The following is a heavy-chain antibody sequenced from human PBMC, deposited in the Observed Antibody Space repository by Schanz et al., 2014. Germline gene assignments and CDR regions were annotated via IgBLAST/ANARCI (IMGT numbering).Heavy chain of an antibody. CDR3: ARGGSSGYDFAISYMDV. V-gene: IGHV3-23*04. CDR2: ISGSGGST. D-gene: IGHD5-12*01. J-gene: IGHJ6*03. Sequence: VQLVESGGGVVQPGRSLRLSCAASGFTFSDHYMDWVRQAPGKGLEWVSAISGSGGSTVYADSVKGRFTISRDNSNNTVFRQVNSLRAELTAAYYCARGGSSGYDFAISYMDVWGKGTTVTVSS. CDR1: GFTFSDHY.